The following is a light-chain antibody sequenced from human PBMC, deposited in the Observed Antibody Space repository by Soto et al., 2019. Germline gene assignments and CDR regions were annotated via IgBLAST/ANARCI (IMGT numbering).Light chain of an antibody. V-gene: IGLV2-14*01. CDR2: EVT. CDR3: MSYTGRADRV. J-gene: IGLJ1*01. Sequence: QSVLTQPASVSGSPGQSITISCTGTSSDVGGYDYVSWYQQHPGKAPKLMIYEVTNRPSGVSNRFSGSRSGNTASLTISGLQAEDEADHSRMSYTGRADRVFGTGTKGTVL. CDR1: SSDVGGYDY.